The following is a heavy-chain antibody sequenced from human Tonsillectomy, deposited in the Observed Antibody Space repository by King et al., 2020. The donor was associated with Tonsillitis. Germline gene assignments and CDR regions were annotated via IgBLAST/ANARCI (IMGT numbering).Heavy chain of an antibody. D-gene: IGHD3-10*01. CDR3: ARLGLAGSFTYGIPLDF. CDR2: VDPTDSST. CDR1: GYRFTDYW. V-gene: IGHV5-10-1*01. J-gene: IGHJ4*02. Sequence: QLVQSGAEVKKPGESLKISCEASGYRFTDYWITWVRQMPGKGLEWMGRVDPTDSSTNYSPSFQGHFTMSADRSSNTAFLQWTSLRASDTAMYYCARLGLAGSFTYGIPLDFWGQGTLVTVSS.